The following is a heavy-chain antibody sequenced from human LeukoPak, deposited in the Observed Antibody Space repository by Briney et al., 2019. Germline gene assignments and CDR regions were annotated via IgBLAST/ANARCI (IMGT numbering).Heavy chain of an antibody. J-gene: IGHJ4*02. D-gene: IGHD3-9*01. CDR3: ARVGPILTGYYGY. Sequence: GGSLRLSCAASGFTFSDYYMSWVRQAPGKGLEWVSVIYSGGSTYYADSVKGRFTISRDNSKNTLYLQMNSLRAEDTAVYYCARVGPILTGYYGYWGQGTLVTVSS. CDR1: GFTFSDYY. CDR2: IYSGGST. V-gene: IGHV3-53*01.